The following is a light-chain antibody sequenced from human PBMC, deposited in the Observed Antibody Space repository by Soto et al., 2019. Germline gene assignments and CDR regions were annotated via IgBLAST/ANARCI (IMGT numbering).Light chain of an antibody. J-gene: IGKJ2*01. CDR2: AAS. V-gene: IGKV1-39*01. CDR1: QSISSY. CDR3: QQSYSTPYT. Sequence: DIQMTQSPSSLSASVGDRVTITCRASQSISSYLSWYQQRPGRAPKLLIYAASSLQGGVPSRFSGSGSSTDFTLTITSLQPEDVATYYCQQSYSTPYTFGQGTKLEIK.